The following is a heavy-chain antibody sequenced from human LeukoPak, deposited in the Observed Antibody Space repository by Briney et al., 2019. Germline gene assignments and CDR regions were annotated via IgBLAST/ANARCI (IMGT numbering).Heavy chain of an antibody. V-gene: IGHV3-30-3*01. J-gene: IGHJ4*02. CDR2: ISYDGGNK. CDR1: GFTFSSYA. D-gene: IGHD1-26*01. CDR3: ARELDSGSY. Sequence: GGSLRLSCAASGFTFSSYAMHWVRQAPGKGLEWVAVISYDGGNKYYADSVKGRFTISRDNSKNTLYLQMNSLRAEDTAVYYCARELDSGSYWGQGTLVTVSS.